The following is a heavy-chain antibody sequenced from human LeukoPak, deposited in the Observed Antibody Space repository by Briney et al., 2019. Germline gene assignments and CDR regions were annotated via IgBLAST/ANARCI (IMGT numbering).Heavy chain of an antibody. V-gene: IGHV1-2*02. CDR2: INPNSGGT. CDR1: GYTFTGYY. Sequence: ASVKVSCKASGYTFTGYYMHWVRQAPGQGLEWMGWINPNSGGTNYAQKFQGRVTMTRDTSISTAYMELSRLRSDDTAVYYCARGGPRITMVRGRVRNWFDPWGQGTLVTVSS. J-gene: IGHJ5*02. CDR3: ARGGPRITMVRGRVRNWFDP. D-gene: IGHD3-10*01.